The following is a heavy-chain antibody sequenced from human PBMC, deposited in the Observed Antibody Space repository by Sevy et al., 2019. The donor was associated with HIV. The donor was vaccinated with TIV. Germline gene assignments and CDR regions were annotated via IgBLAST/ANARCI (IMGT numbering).Heavy chain of an antibody. Sequence: SGPTLVKPTQTLTLTCTFSGFSLSTSGVGVGWIRQPPGKALEWLALLYWDDDKRYSPSLEGRLTITKDTSKNQVVLTMTNMDPVDTATYYCAHRLRKSSSWDQFDYWGQGTLVTVSS. V-gene: IGHV2-5*02. CDR2: LYWDDDK. D-gene: IGHD6-13*01. J-gene: IGHJ4*02. CDR3: AHRLRKSSSWDQFDY. CDR1: GFSLSTSGVG.